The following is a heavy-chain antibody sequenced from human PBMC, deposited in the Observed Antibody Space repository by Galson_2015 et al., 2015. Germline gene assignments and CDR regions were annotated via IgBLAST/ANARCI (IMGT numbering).Heavy chain of an antibody. J-gene: IGHJ6*02. V-gene: IGHV3-15*01. D-gene: IGHD5-12*01. CDR2: IKSKTDGGTT. CDR1: GFTFSNAW. Sequence: SLRLSCAASGFTFSNAWMSWVRQAPGKGLEWVGRIKSKTDGGTTDYAAPVKGRFTISRDDSKNTLYLQMNSLKTEDTAVYYCTTTQGYSGYDGYGDYGDAYYYYGMDVWGQGTTVTVSS. CDR3: TTTQGYSGYDGYGDYGDAYYYYGMDV.